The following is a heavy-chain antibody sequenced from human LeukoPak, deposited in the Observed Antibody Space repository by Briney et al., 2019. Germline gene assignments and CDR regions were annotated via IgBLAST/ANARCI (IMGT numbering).Heavy chain of an antibody. CDR1: GGSISSYY. D-gene: IGHD2-2*01. CDR2: IYYSGST. J-gene: IGHJ4*02. Sequence: SETLSLTCTVSGGSISSYYWSWIRQPPGKGLEWIGYIYYSGSTNYNPSLKSRVTISVDTSKNQFSLELSSVTAADTAVYYCARGGVVVPAAVFDYWGQGTLVTVSS. CDR3: ARGGVVVPAAVFDY. V-gene: IGHV4-59*01.